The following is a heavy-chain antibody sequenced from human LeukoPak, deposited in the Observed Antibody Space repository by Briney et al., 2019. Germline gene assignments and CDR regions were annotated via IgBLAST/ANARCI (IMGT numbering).Heavy chain of an antibody. CDR2: ISSSSSYI. CDR3: ARSTNIVVVPAAIY. CDR1: GFTFSDYY. Sequence: GGSLRLSCAASGFTFSDYYMSWIRQAPGKGLEWVSSISSSSSYIYYADSVKGRFTISRDNAKNSLYLQMNSLRAEDTAVYYCARSTNIVVVPAAIYWGQGTLVTVSS. J-gene: IGHJ4*02. V-gene: IGHV3-11*06. D-gene: IGHD2-2*01.